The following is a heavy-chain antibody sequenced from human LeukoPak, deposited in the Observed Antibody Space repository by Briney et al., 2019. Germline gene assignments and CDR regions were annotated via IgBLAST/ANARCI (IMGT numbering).Heavy chain of an antibody. CDR3: ARTPLYYYDSSGYSYYFDY. CDR2: IKQDGSEK. CDR1: GFTFSSYW. Sequence: GGSLRLSCAASGFTFSSYWMSWVRQAPGKGLEWVANIKQDGSEKYYVDSVKGRFTISRDNAKNSLYLQMNSLRAEDTAVYYCARTPLYYYDSSGYSYYFDYWGQGTLVTVSS. D-gene: IGHD3-22*01. J-gene: IGHJ4*02. V-gene: IGHV3-7*01.